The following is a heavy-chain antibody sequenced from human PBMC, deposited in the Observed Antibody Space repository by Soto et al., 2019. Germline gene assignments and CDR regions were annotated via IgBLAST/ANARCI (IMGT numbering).Heavy chain of an antibody. CDR2: IYWDDDK. Sequence: QITLNESGPTQVNPRQTLTLTCTFSGFSLTTSGVGVGWIRQSPGKAPEWLALIYWDDDKRYSPSLKSRLTITKDTSKNQVVLTMAALDPADTATYYCAHRVLRTVFGLVTTTAIYFDFWGQGTPVAVSS. CDR1: GFSLTTSGVG. J-gene: IGHJ4*02. V-gene: IGHV2-5*02. CDR3: AHRVLRTVFGLVTTTAIYFDF. D-gene: IGHD3-3*01.